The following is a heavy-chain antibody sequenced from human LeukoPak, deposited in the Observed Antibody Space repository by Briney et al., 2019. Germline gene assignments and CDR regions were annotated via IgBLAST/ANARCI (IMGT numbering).Heavy chain of an antibody. V-gene: IGHV3-53*01. Sequence: PGGSLRLSCAASGFTVSSNYMSWVRQAPGKGLQWVSVIYTGGSTYYADSVKGRFTISRDNSKNTLYLQMNSLGAEDTAVYYCARDIWSSFSSWGQGTLVTVSS. CDR1: GFTVSSNY. D-gene: IGHD2-2*01. CDR3: ARDIWSSFSS. J-gene: IGHJ4*02. CDR2: IYTGGST.